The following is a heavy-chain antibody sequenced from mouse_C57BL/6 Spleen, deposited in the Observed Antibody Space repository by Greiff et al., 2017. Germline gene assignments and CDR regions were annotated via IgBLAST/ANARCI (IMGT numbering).Heavy chain of an antibody. CDR2: INPSSGYT. CDR3: ARSDYDDDYAMDY. CDR1: GYTFTSYW. D-gene: IGHD2-4*01. Sequence: QVQLQQSGAELAKPGASVKLSCKASGYTFTSYWMHWVKQRPGQGLEWIGYINPSSGYTKYNQKFKDKATLTADKSSSTAYMQLSSLTYEDSAVYYCARSDYDDDYAMDYWGQGTSVTVSS. J-gene: IGHJ4*01. V-gene: IGHV1-7*01.